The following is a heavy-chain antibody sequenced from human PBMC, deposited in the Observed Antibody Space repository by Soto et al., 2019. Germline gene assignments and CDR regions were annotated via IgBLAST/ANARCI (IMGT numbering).Heavy chain of an antibody. CDR3: AKESIAALSSPTWGGFDP. CDR1: GFTFSSYG. Sequence: GGSLRLSCAASGFTFSSYGMHWVRQAPGKGLEWVAVISYDGSNKYYADSVKGRFTISRDNSKNTLYLQMNSLRAEDTAVYYCAKESIAALSSPTWGGFDPWGQGTLVTVSS. J-gene: IGHJ5*02. CDR2: ISYDGSNK. V-gene: IGHV3-30*18. D-gene: IGHD6-6*01.